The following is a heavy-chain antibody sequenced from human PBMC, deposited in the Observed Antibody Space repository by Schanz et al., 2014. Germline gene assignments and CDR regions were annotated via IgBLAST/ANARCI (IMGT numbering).Heavy chain of an antibody. CDR1: GFTVSSNH. J-gene: IGHJ4*02. Sequence: VQLVESGGGVVQPGGSLRLSCAVSGFTVSSNHMSWVRQAPGKGLEWVSVIYSGIGAYYADSVKDRFTISRDNSKNTLYLQMNSLRAEDTAVYYCAKQIHYDILTVTRNWGQGTLVTVSS. D-gene: IGHD3-9*01. CDR3: AKQIHYDILTVTRN. CDR2: IYSGIGA. V-gene: IGHV3-66*01.